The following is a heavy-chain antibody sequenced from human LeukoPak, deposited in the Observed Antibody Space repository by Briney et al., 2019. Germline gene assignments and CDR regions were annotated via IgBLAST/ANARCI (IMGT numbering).Heavy chain of an antibody. CDR3: ARVGIAVAGTDGYFDY. CDR2: IYHSGST. J-gene: IGHJ4*02. Sequence: SETLSLTCTVSGGSISSYYWSWIRQPPGKGLEWIGSIYHSGSTYYNPSLKSRVTISVDTSKNQFSLKLSSVTAADTAVYYCARVGIAVAGTDGYFDYWGQGTLVTVSS. V-gene: IGHV4-38-2*02. CDR1: GGSISSYY. D-gene: IGHD6-19*01.